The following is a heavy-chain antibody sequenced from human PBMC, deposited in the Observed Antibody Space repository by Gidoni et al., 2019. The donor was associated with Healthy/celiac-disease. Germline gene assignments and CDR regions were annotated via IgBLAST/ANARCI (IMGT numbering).Heavy chain of an antibody. CDR1: GFTVSSKY. CDR2: IYSGGST. Sequence: EVQLVETGGGLIQPGGSLRLSCAASGFTVSSKYMSWVRQAPGKGLEWVSVIYSGGSTYYADSVKGRFTISRDNSKNTLYLQMNSLRAEDTAVYYCAREPRYCSSTSCHYYYYGMDVWSQGTTVTVSS. CDR3: AREPRYCSSTSCHYYYYGMDV. D-gene: IGHD2-2*01. V-gene: IGHV3-53*02. J-gene: IGHJ6*02.